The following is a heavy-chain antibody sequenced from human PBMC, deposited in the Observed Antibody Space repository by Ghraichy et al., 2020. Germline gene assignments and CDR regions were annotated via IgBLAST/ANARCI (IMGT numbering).Heavy chain of an antibody. V-gene: IGHV3-21*01. J-gene: IGHJ6*02. CDR3: ARDGRYCTNGVCYSIYYYGMDV. Sequence: GSLRLSCAASGFTFSSYSMNWVRQAPGKGLEWVSSISSSSSYIYYADSVKGRFTISRDNAKNSLYLQMNSLRAEDTAVYYCARDGRYCTNGVCYSIYYYGMDVWGQGTTVTVSS. D-gene: IGHD2-8*01. CDR1: GFTFSSYS. CDR2: ISSSSSYI.